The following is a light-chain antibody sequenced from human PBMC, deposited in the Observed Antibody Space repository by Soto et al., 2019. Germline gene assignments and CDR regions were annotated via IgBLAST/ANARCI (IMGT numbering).Light chain of an antibody. J-gene: IGKJ5*01. CDR3: KQSYSNIT. CDR2: AES. Sequence: DIQMTQVSSTLSASVGDIVTITCRASQSISSWLAWYQQKPGKAPKLLIYAESSLQSGLPSRFSGSGSGTDFTLTISRLQPEDFATYYCKQSYSNITCGKGQRREIK. V-gene: IGKV1-39*01. CDR1: QSISSW.